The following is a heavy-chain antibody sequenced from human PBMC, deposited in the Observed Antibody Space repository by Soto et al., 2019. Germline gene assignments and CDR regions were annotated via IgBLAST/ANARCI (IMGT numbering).Heavy chain of an antibody. CDR1: GFTFRNQD. J-gene: IGHJ4*02. V-gene: IGHV3-23*01. Sequence: EVQLLESGGGLVQPGGSLRLTCVGSGFTFRNQDMRWVRQAPGKGLEWVAGISGRGVGRYYADSVKGQFTISRDNTKNTLYLQMNNLRANDTAVYYCAQDRQSRIYDESAGHYNDWGQGTLVTVSS. D-gene: IGHD3-9*01. CDR3: AQDRQSRIYDESAGHYND. CDR2: ISGRGVGR.